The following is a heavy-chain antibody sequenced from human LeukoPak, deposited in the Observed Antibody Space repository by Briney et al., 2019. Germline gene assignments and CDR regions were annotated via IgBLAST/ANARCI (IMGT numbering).Heavy chain of an antibody. V-gene: IGHV3-21*01. D-gene: IGHD2-2*01. Sequence: GGSLRLSCAASGFTFSSYSMNWVRQAPGKGLEWVSSISSSSSYIYYADSVKGRFTISRDNAKNSLYLQMNSLRAEDMAVYYCNYCSSTSCYNWFDPWGQGTLVTVSS. CDR2: ISSSSSYI. CDR1: GFTFSSYS. J-gene: IGHJ5*02. CDR3: NYCSSTSCYNWFDP.